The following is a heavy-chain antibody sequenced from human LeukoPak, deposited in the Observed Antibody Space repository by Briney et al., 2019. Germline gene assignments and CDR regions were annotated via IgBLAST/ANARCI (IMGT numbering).Heavy chain of an antibody. CDR1: GFTFSTFW. CDR2: IHPDGSEK. CDR3: ARGVGDSSGYYYYFDY. Sequence: GGSLRLSCEASGFTFSTFWVTWVRQAPGRGLEWVANIHPDGSEKYYVGSGKGRFTISRDNAKNSLYLQMNSLRAEDTAVYYCARGVGDSSGYYYYFDYWGQGTLVTVSS. V-gene: IGHV3-7*02. J-gene: IGHJ4*02. D-gene: IGHD3-22*01.